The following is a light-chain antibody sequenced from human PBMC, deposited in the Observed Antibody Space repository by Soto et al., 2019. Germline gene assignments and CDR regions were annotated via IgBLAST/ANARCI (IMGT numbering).Light chain of an antibody. V-gene: IGKV3-20*01. J-gene: IGKJ5*01. Sequence: ETLMTQYPATLSVSPGERYTLSCRASQSVNNNLAWYQQKLGQAPRVLIYGASTRAAGIPDRFSGSGSGTDFSLTISRLEPEDFAVYHCQQYSSSPRTFGQGTRLDIK. CDR1: QSVNNN. CDR2: GAS. CDR3: QQYSSSPRT.